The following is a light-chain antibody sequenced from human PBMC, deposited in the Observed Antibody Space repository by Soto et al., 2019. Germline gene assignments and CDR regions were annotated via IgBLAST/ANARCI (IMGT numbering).Light chain of an antibody. V-gene: IGKV3-11*01. CDR2: LAS. J-gene: IGKJ1*01. CDR1: QAVNTR. Sequence: EIVLTQSPATLSSFPGDRVTLSCRASQAVNTRLAWYQHKPGQAPRLLIYLASNRAAGVPARFSGSGSGTDFTLTITNVDPEDFAVNYCHQRQSWPRTFGQGTTVDIK. CDR3: HQRQSWPRT.